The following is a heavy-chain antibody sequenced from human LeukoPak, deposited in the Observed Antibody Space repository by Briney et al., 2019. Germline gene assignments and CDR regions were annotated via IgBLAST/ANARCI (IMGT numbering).Heavy chain of an antibody. CDR1: GFTLTSYR. CDR2: ISTSSSYI. V-gene: IGHV3-21*01. CDR3: AELGITMIGGV. J-gene: IGHJ6*04. Sequence: PGGSLRLSRTASGFTLTSYRMNWVRQSPGKGLKWVSSISTSSSYIYYADSVKGRFTISRDNAKNSLYLQMNSLRAEDTAVYYCAELGITMIGGVWGKGTTVTISS. D-gene: IGHD3-10*02.